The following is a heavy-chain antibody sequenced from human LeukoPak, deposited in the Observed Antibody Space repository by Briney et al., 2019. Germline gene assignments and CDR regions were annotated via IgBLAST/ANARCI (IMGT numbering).Heavy chain of an antibody. CDR2: ISGDGSST. V-gene: IGHV3-74*01. CDR1: GVTFSNYW. D-gene: IGHD2-8*01. Sequence: QPGGSLRLSCVSSGVTFSNYWMHWVRQVPGKGLVWVSRISGDGSSTSYADSVRGRFTISRDNAKNTLFLQMNSLRAEDTAVYYCARSGVGFDCWGQGTLVTVSS. J-gene: IGHJ4*02. CDR3: ARSGVGFDC.